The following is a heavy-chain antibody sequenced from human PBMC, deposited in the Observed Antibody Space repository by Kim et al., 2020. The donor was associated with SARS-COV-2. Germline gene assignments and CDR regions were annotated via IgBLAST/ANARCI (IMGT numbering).Heavy chain of an antibody. D-gene: IGHD3-10*01. CDR2: IYYSGST. CDR3: AGGYYGSGSYPKNWFDP. J-gene: IGHJ5*02. V-gene: IGHV4-59*01. Sequence: SETLSLTCTVSGGSISSYYWSWIRQPPGKGLEWIGYIYYSGSTNYNPSLKSRVTISVDTSKNQFSLKLSSVTAADTAVYYCAGGYYGSGSYPKNWFDPWGQGTLVTVSS. CDR1: GGSISSYY.